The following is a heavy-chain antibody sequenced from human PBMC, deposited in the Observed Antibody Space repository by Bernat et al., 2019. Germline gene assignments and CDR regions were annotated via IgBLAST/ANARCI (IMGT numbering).Heavy chain of an antibody. CDR1: GGSFSGYY. CDR2: INHSGST. D-gene: IGHD3-3*01. J-gene: IGHJ5*02. V-gene: IGHV4-34*01. CDR3: AGITIFGVVPRQSEGSGWFDP. Sequence: QVQLQQWGAGLLKPSETLSLTCAVYGGSFSGYYWSWIRQPPGKGLEWIGEINHSGSTNYNPSLKSRVTISVDTSKNQFSLKLSSVTAADTAVYYCAGITIFGVVPRQSEGSGWFDPWGQGTLVTVSP.